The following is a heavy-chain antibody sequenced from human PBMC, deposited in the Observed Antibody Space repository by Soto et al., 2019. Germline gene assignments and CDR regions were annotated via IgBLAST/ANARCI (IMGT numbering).Heavy chain of an antibody. CDR2: SRNKANSYNP. CDR3: ARDTGGSYDY. V-gene: IGHV3-72*01. Sequence: GGSLRLSCAASGSSFSANCMAWVRQVPGKGLEWVGRSRNKANSYNPEYAPSVKDRFSISRDNSKDSMYLQMNSLKTEDTAVYYCARDTGGSYDYWGQGALVTVSS. CDR1: GSSFSANC. D-gene: IGHD3-16*01. J-gene: IGHJ4*02.